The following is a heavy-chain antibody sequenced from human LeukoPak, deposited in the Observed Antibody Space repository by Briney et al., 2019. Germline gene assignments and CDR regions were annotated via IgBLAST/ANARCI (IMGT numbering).Heavy chain of an antibody. J-gene: IGHJ4*02. CDR2: ISYDGSNK. V-gene: IGHV3-30-3*01. D-gene: IGHD5-18*01. Sequence: PGRSLRLSCAASGFTFSNYAMHWVRQAPGKGLEWVAVISYDGSNKYYADSVKGRFTISRDNSKNTLYLQINSLRAEDTAVYYCARDRDTAIMVPTLIDYWGRGTLVTVSS. CDR1: GFTFSNYA. CDR3: ARDRDTAIMVPTLIDY.